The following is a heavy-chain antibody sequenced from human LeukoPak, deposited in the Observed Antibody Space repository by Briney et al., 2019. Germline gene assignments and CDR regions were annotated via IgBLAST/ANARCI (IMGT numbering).Heavy chain of an antibody. V-gene: IGHV3-23*01. J-gene: IGHJ4*02. CDR3: AKDLLQGDGYWDIDS. CDR1: GFRFSIYT. D-gene: IGHD5-24*01. CDR2: IFGSGYNT. Sequence: GGSLRLSCAASGFRFSIYTMSRFRQAPGKGLEWVAGIFGSGYNTYYADSVKGRFTISRDNSKNTLYLQMNSLRVEDTAIYYCAKDLLQGDGYWDIDSWGQGTLVSVSS.